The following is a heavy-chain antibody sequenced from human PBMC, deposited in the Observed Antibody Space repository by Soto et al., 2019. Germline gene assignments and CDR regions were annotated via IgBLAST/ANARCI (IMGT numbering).Heavy chain of an antibody. D-gene: IGHD3-10*01. J-gene: IGHJ4*02. CDR3: AGDAHYYASDY. V-gene: IGHV3-11*01. CDR1: GFTFSAHY. Sequence: QVQLVESGGGVVKPGESLRLSCAASGFTFSAHYMTWIRQAPGKGLEWVSYISGSGDTIYYAHSVKGRFSVSRDNAKNLLYLQMNSLRAEDTAVYFCAGDAHYYASDYWGQGTLVTVTS. CDR2: ISGSGDTI.